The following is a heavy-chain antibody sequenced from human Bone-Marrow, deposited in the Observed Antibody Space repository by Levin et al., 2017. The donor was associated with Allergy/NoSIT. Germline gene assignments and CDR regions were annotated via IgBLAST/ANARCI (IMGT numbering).Heavy chain of an antibody. CDR3: ARHKDYGGNGYYYYGMDV. V-gene: IGHV3-9*01. CDR2: VSWNMGTC. CDR1: GFTFTDYA. Sequence: SLKISCAASGFTFTDYAIHWIRQAPGRGLEWVSGVSWNMGTCVYVFFCSVLFTISRDNAKNSLYLQMNSLRTEDTALYFCARHKDYGGNGYYYYGMDVWSQGTTVTVSS. D-gene: IGHD4-23*01. J-gene: IGHJ6*02.